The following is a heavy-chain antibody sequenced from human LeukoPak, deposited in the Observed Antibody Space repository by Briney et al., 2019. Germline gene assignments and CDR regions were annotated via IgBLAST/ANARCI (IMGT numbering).Heavy chain of an antibody. CDR3: ARAPWFDP. V-gene: IGHV4-30-4*07. J-gene: IGHJ5*02. CDR1: GGSISSGGYS. Sequence: SQTLSLTCAVSGGSISSGGYSWSWIRQPPGKGLEWIGYIYYSGSTNYNPSLKSRVTISVDTSKNQFSLKLSSVTAADTAVYYCARAPWFDPWGQGTLVTVSS. CDR2: IYYSGST.